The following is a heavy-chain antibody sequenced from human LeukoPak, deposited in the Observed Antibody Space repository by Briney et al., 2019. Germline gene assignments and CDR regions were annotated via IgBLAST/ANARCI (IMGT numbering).Heavy chain of an antibody. CDR2: MDYTGTT. V-gene: IGHV4-59*04. CDR1: GGSISSDY. CDR3: AVSVGPDAFDI. J-gene: IGHJ3*02. Sequence: SETLSLTCTVSGGSISSDYWTWIRQSPGKGLEWIGYMDYTGTTKYNPSLKSRVTISVDTSKNQFSLKLSSVTAADTAVYYCAVSVGPDAFDIWGQGTMVTVSS. D-gene: IGHD2-2*01.